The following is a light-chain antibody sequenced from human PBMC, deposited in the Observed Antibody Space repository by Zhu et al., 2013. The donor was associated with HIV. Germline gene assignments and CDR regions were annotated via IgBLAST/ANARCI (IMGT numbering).Light chain of an antibody. J-gene: IGKJ4*01. Sequence: DIQMTQSPSTLSASVGDRVTFTCRASQNIDKWLAWYQQKSGRAPKILIFKASTLQSAVPSRFSGSGSGTEFTLTINSLQPEDFATYYCQQYKTFPLTFGGGTKMEVK. CDR1: QNIDKW. CDR2: KAS. CDR3: QQYKTFPLT. V-gene: IGKV1-5*03.